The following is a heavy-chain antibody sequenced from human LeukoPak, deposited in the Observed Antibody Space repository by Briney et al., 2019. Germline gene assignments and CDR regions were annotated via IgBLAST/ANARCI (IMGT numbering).Heavy chain of an antibody. D-gene: IGHD3-16*02. Sequence: GASVKVSCKASGYTFTSYGISWVRQAPGQGLEWMGWISAYNGNTNYAQKLQGRVTMTTDTSTSTAYMELRSLRSDDTAVYYCARDSHPIMITFGGVIVIQPYYYYMDVWGKGTTVTVSS. CDR2: ISAYNGNT. J-gene: IGHJ6*03. CDR3: ARDSHPIMITFGGVIVIQPYYYYMDV. CDR1: GYTFTSYG. V-gene: IGHV1-18*01.